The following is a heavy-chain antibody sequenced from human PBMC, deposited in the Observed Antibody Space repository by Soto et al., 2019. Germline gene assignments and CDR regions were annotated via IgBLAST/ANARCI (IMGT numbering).Heavy chain of an antibody. CDR3: ASRLPVVGCMDV. D-gene: IGHD2-15*01. CDR2: IYHSGGT. V-gene: IGHV4-30-2*01. CDR1: GGSISIGGYS. J-gene: IGHJ6*02. Sequence: PSETLSLTCAVSGGSISIGGYSWSWIRPPPGKGLEWIGYIYHSGGTYYNPSLKSRVTITVDRSKNHFSLKLSSVTAADTSVYYCASRLPVVGCMDVWGQGTTVTVSS.